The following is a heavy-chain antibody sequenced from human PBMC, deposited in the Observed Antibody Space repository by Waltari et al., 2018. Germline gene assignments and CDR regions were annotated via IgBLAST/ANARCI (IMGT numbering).Heavy chain of an antibody. CDR3: ARTLTGYWYGFDP. CDR1: GGSISSYY. CDR2: IYYSGST. V-gene: IGHV4-59*01. Sequence: QVQLQESGPGLVKPSETLSLTCTVSGGSISSYYWSWIRQPPGKGLEWIGYIYYSGSTNYNPSLKSRVTISVDTSKNQFSLKLSSVTAADTAVYYCARTLTGYWYGFDPWGQGTLVTVSS. J-gene: IGHJ5*02. D-gene: IGHD3-9*01.